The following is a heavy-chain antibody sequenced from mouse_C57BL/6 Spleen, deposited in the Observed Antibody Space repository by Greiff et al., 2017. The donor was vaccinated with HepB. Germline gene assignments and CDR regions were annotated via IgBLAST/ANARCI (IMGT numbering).Heavy chain of an antibody. CDR1: GYTFTNYW. D-gene: IGHD2-1*01. CDR3: ARYGKYVFYY. Sequence: VQLQQSGAELVRPGTSVKMSCKASGYTFTNYWIGWAKQRPGHGLEWIGDIYPGGGYTNYNEKFKGKATLTADKSSSTAYMQFSSLTSEDSAIYYCARYGKYVFYYWGQGTTLTVSS. V-gene: IGHV1-63*01. CDR2: IYPGGGYT. J-gene: IGHJ2*01.